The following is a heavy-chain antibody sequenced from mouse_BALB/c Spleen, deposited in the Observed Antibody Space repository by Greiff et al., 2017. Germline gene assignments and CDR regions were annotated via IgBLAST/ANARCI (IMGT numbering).Heavy chain of an antibody. V-gene: IGHV1S56*01. Sequence: VQLQQSGPELVKPGASVRISCKASGYTFTSYYIHWVKQRPGQGLEWIGWIYPGNVNTKYNEKFKGKATLTADKSSSTAYMQLSSLTSENSAVYFCARYGGYGSTYYYAMDDWGQGTSVTVSS. CDR1: GYTFTSYY. D-gene: IGHD1-1*01. J-gene: IGHJ4*01. CDR2: IYPGNVNT. CDR3: ARYGGYGSTYYYAMDD.